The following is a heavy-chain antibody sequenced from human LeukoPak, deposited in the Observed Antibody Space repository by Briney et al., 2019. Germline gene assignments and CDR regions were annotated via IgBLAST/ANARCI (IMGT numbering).Heavy chain of an antibody. CDR3: TTEEGSGLYYFDY. V-gene: IGHV3-15*01. CDR1: GFTFSNAW. Sequence: PGGSLRLSCAASGFTFSNAWMSWARQAPGKGLEWVGRIKSKTDGGTTDYAAPVKGRFTISRDDSKNTRYLQMNSLKTEDTAVYYSTTEEGSGLYYFDYWGQGTLVTVSS. D-gene: IGHD3-3*01. CDR2: IKSKTDGGTT. J-gene: IGHJ4*02.